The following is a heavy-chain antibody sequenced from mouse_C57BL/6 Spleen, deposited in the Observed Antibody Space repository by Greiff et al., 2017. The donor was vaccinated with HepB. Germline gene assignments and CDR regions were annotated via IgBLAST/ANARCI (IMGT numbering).Heavy chain of an antibody. D-gene: IGHD1-1*01. CDR2: IHPNSGST. J-gene: IGHJ2*01. Sequence: QVQLQQPGAELVKPGASVKLSCKASGYTFTSYWMHWVKQRPGQGLEWIGMIHPNSGSTNYNEKFKSKATLTVDKSSSTAYMQLSSLTSEDSAVYYCARSHGSSYKGYWGQGTTLTVSS. V-gene: IGHV1-64*01. CDR3: ARSHGSSYKGY. CDR1: GYTFTSYW.